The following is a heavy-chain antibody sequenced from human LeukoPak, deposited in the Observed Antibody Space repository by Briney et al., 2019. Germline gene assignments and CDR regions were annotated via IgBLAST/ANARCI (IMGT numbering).Heavy chain of an antibody. CDR2: MNPNSGNT. CDR1: GYTFTSYD. D-gene: IGHD3-22*01. Sequence: ASVKVSCKASGYTFTSYDINWVRQATGQGLEWMGWMNPNSGNTGYAQRFQGRVTMTRNTSISTAYMELSSLRSEDTAVYYCARVVNYYDSSGYGDGAFDIWGQGTMVTVSS. CDR3: ARVVNYYDSSGYGDGAFDI. J-gene: IGHJ3*02. V-gene: IGHV1-8*01.